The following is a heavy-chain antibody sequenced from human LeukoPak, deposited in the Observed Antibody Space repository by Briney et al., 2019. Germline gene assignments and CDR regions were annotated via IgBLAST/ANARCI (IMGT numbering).Heavy chain of an antibody. V-gene: IGHV3-30*03. D-gene: IGHD3-9*01. CDR2: ISYDGSNK. J-gene: IGHJ4*02. Sequence: PGRSLRLSCAASGFTFSSYGMHWVRQAPGKGLEWVAVISYDGSNKYYAESVKGRFTISRDNSKNTLYLQMNSLRAEDTAVYYCATSLPLLRYFDWLLQGFDYWGQGTLVTVSS. CDR1: GFTFSSYG. CDR3: ATSLPLLRYFDWLLQGFDY.